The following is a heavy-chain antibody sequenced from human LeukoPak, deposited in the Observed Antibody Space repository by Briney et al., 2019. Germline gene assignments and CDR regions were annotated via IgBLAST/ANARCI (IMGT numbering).Heavy chain of an antibody. V-gene: IGHV3-48*03. Sequence: SGGSLRLSCAASGFTFGGYDMNWVRQAPGKGLEWVSYISSSGTTIYYADSVKGRFTISRDNAKNSLYLQMNSLRAEDMAVYYCARQQPSFDFWGQGTLVTVSS. J-gene: IGHJ4*02. CDR1: GFTFGGYD. CDR2: ISSSGTTI. CDR3: ARQQPSFDF. D-gene: IGHD6-13*01.